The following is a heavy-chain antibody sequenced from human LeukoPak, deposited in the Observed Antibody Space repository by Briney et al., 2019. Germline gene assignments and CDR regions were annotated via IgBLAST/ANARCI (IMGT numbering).Heavy chain of an antibody. J-gene: IGHJ6*03. CDR1: GFTVSSNY. Sequence: GGSLRLSCAASGFTVSSNYMCWVRQAPWKGLEWVSVIYSGGSTYYTDSVKGRFTISTDNSKNTLYLQMNSLRAEDTAVYYCARMRGYSYGYYYYYYMDVWGKGTTVTISS. D-gene: IGHD5-18*01. CDR2: IYSGGST. V-gene: IGHV3-66*01. CDR3: ARMRGYSYGYYYYYYMDV.